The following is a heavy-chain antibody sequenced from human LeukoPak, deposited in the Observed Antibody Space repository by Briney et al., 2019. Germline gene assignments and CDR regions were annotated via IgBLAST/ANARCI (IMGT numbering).Heavy chain of an antibody. D-gene: IGHD3-9*01. J-gene: IGHJ4*02. CDR3: ARDYDILTGYFSPPDY. CDR1: GGSFSDYY. CDR2: INHSGST. V-gene: IGHV4-34*01. Sequence: PSETLSLTCAVYGGSFSDYYWNWIRQPPGKGLEWIGEINHSGSTNYNPSLKSRVTISVDTSKNQFSLKLSSVTAADTAVYYCARDYDILTGYFSPPDYWGQGTLVTVSS.